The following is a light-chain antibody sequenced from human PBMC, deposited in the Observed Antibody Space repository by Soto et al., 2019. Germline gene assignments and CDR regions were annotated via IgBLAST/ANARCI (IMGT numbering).Light chain of an antibody. CDR1: QSVSGY. CDR3: QQRSSWPWT. CDR2: DAS. J-gene: IGKJ1*01. Sequence: EIVLAQSPDTLSLSPGERVTLSCRASQSVSGYLAWYQQKPGQAPRLLIYDASNRATGIPARFSGSGSGTDFTLTISSLEPEDFAVYYCQQRSSWPWTFGQGTKVEIK. V-gene: IGKV3-11*01.